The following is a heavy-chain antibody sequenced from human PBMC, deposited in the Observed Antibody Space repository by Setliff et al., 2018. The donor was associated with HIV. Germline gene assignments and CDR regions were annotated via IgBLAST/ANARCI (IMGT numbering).Heavy chain of an antibody. CDR3: ARIGSGWSVGWFDP. CDR1: GGSISSGSYY. J-gene: IGHJ5*02. V-gene: IGHV4-61*02. Sequence: KTSETLSLTCTVSGGSISSGSYYWSWIRQPAGKGLEWIGCIDASANTYYIPSLKSRATISIDTSKNQLSLKLRSVTAADTAVYYCARIGSGWSVGWFDPWGQGTLVTVSS. D-gene: IGHD6-13*01. CDR2: IDASANT.